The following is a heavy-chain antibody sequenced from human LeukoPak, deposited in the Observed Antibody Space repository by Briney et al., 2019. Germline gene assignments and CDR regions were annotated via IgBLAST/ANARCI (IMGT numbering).Heavy chain of an antibody. J-gene: IGHJ3*02. D-gene: IGHD6-13*01. CDR3: ARERVGSSWMEAGAFDI. V-gene: IGHV3-7*01. CDR2: IKEDGSEK. Sequence: GGSLRLSCAASGFTFSMYWMTWVRQAPGKGLEWVANIKEDGSEKYYVDSVKGRFTISRDNAKNSLYLQMNSLRAEDTAVYYCARERVGSSWMEAGAFDIWGQGTMVTVSS. CDR1: GFTFSMYW.